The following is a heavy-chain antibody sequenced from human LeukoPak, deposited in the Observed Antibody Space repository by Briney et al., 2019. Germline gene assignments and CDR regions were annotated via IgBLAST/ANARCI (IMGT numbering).Heavy chain of an antibody. CDR3: ASNEVVKTGNYYYMDV. Sequence: GASVKVSCKASGYTFTSYYMHWVRQAPGRGLEWMGIINPSGGSTSYAQKFQGRVTMTRDTSTSTVYMELSSLRSEDTAVYYCASNEVVKTGNYYYMDVWGKGTTVTVSS. CDR2: INPSGGST. J-gene: IGHJ6*03. V-gene: IGHV1-46*01. D-gene: IGHD3-10*01. CDR1: GYTFTSYY.